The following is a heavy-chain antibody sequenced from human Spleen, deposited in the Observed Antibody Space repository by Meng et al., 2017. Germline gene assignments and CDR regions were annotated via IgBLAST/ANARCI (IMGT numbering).Heavy chain of an antibody. Sequence: QLQQWGAGLLSPSETLSLTCVVSGGSFSDYYWSWIRQPPGKGLEWIGEINHSGSTNYNPSLESRATISVDTSQNNLSLKLSSVTAADSAVYYCARGPTTMAHDFDYWGQGTLVTVSS. D-gene: IGHD4-11*01. CDR1: GGSFSDYY. CDR3: ARGPTTMAHDFDY. V-gene: IGHV4-34*01. CDR2: INHSGST. J-gene: IGHJ4*02.